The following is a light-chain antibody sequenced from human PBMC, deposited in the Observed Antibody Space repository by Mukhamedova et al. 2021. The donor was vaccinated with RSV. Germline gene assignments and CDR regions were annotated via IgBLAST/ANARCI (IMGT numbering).Light chain of an antibody. Sequence: PGQSLQLLIYLGSNRASGVPDRFSGSGSGTDFTLKISGVEAEDVGVYYCMQALQTPFTFGGGTKVEI. CDR2: LGS. CDR3: MQALQTPFT. V-gene: IGKV2-28*01. J-gene: IGKJ4*01.